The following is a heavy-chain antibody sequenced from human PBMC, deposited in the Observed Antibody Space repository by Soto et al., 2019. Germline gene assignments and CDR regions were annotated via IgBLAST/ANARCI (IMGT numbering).Heavy chain of an antibody. D-gene: IGHD6-19*01. CDR1: GFTFSSYW. V-gene: IGHV3-74*01. CDR2: VKGDGSDT. J-gene: IGHJ3*02. Sequence: GGSLRLSCAASGFTFSSYWMHWVRQAPGKGLVWVSRVKGDGSDTTYADSVKGRFTISRDNTKNTLYLQMNSLRPEDTAVYYCARAQWLADDAFDIWGHGTMVTVSS. CDR3: ARAQWLADDAFDI.